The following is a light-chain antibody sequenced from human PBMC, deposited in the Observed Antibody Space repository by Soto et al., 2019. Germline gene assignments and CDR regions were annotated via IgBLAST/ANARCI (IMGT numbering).Light chain of an antibody. CDR1: QGIGNY. Sequence: DIQMTQYPSSLSASVGDRVTITCGASQGIGNYLAWYQQKPGRVPKLLIHAATTLQSGVPSRFSGSGTGTDFTLTISSLKPQDFANYYCQQSYSTPAITFGQGTRLEIK. CDR3: QQSYSTPAIT. J-gene: IGKJ5*01. CDR2: AAT. V-gene: IGKV1-27*01.